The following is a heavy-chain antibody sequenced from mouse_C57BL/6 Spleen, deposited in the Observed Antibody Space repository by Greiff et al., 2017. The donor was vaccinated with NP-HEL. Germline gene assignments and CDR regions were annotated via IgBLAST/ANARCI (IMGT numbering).Heavy chain of an antibody. CDR3: TRRERLLHAMDY. D-gene: IGHD2-3*01. J-gene: IGHJ4*01. Sequence: VQLQQSGAELVRPGASVTLSCKASGYTFTDYEMHWVKQTPVHGLEWIGAIDPETGGTAYNQKFKGKAILTADKSSSTAYMGLRSLTSEDSAVYYCTRRERLLHAMDYWGQGTSVTVSS. CDR2: IDPETGGT. CDR1: GYTFTDYE. V-gene: IGHV1-15*01.